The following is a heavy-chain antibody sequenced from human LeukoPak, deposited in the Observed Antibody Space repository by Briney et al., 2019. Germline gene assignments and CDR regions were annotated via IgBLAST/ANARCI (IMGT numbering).Heavy chain of an antibody. V-gene: IGHV1-2*02. CDR1: GCTFTGYY. Sequence: ASVKVSCKASGCTFTGYYMHWVRQAPGQGLEWMGWINPNSGGTNYAQKFQGRVTMTRDTSISTAYMELSRLRSDDTAVYYCARICSSTSCYRFSTPYYAFDIWGQGTMVTVSS. D-gene: IGHD2-2*02. CDR2: INPNSGGT. J-gene: IGHJ3*02. CDR3: ARICSSTSCYRFSTPYYAFDI.